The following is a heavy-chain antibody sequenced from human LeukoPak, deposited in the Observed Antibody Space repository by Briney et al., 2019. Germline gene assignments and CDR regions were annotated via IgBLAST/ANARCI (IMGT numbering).Heavy chain of an antibody. CDR2: ISWNSGSI. CDR3: AKGGIWFGELSTFDY. CDR1: GFTFDDYA. V-gene: IGHV3-9*01. Sequence: GGSLRLSCAASGFTFDDYAMHWVRQAPGKGLEWVSGISWNSGSIGYADSVKGRFTISRDNAKNSLYLQMNSLRAEDTAVYYCAKGGIWFGELSTFDYWGQGTLVTVSS. J-gene: IGHJ4*02. D-gene: IGHD3-10*01.